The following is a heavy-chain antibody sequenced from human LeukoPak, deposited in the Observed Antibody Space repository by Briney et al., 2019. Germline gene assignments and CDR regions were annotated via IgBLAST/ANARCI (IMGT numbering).Heavy chain of an antibody. CDR3: ARRRIAARTYFDY. V-gene: IGHV4-59*12. CDR2: SYYSGST. Sequence: SETLSLTCTVSGGSISSYYWNWIRQPPGKGLEWIGYSYYSGSTNYNPSLKSRVTISVDTSKNQFSLKLSSVTAADTAVYYCARRRIAARTYFDYWGQGTLVTVSS. D-gene: IGHD6-6*01. J-gene: IGHJ4*02. CDR1: GGSISSYY.